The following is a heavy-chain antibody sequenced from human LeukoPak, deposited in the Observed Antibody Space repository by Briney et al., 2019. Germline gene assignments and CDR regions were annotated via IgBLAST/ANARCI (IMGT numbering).Heavy chain of an antibody. CDR2: MNPNSGNT. CDR3: ARVPTYYYDSSGYCLDY. J-gene: IGHJ4*02. Sequence: GSVKVSCKASGYTFTSYDINWVRQATGQGLEWMGWMNPNSGNTGYAQKFQGRVTMTRNTSISTAYMELSSLRSEDTAVYYCARVPTYYYDSSGYCLDYWGQGTLVTVSS. V-gene: IGHV1-8*01. CDR1: GYTFTSYD. D-gene: IGHD3-22*01.